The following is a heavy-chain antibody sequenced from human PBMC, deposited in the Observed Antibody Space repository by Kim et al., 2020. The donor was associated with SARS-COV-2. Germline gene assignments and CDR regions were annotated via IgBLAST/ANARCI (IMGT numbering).Heavy chain of an antibody. J-gene: IGHJ4*02. V-gene: IGHV3-21*01. CDR2: I. D-gene: IGHD4-17*01. Sequence: IYYADSVKGRFTNSRDNAKNSLYLQMNSLRAEDTAVYYCARGTTVTLFDYWGQGTLVTVSS. CDR3: ARGTTVTLFDY.